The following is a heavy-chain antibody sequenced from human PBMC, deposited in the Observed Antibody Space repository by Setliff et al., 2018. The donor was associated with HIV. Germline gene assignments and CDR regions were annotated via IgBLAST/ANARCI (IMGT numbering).Heavy chain of an antibody. J-gene: IGHJ4*02. V-gene: IGHV5-51*01. CDR2: IYPGDSDT. Sequence: GESLKISCKGSGYYFTTFWIGWARQMPGKGLEWMGIIYPGDSDTRYSPSFQGHVTISADKSISTAYLQWSSLKASDTAMYYCARHSGSSEYYFDYWGQGTLVTVSS. CDR1: GYYFTTFW. CDR3: ARHSGSSEYYFDY. D-gene: IGHD6-6*01.